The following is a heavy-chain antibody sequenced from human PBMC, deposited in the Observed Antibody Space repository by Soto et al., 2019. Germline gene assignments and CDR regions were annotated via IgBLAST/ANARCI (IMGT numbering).Heavy chain of an antibody. J-gene: IGHJ4*02. CDR3: AREWSDQLEIDY. V-gene: IGHV3-7*01. CDR2: IKQDGSEK. Sequence: EVQLVESGGGLVQPGGSLRLSCAASGFTFSTYWMTWVRQAPGKGLEWVTNIKQDGSEKHYVDSVKGRFSISRDNAKNSLFLQMNTLRAEDTAVYYCAREWSDQLEIDYWGQGILVTVSS. D-gene: IGHD2-2*01. CDR1: GFTFSTYW.